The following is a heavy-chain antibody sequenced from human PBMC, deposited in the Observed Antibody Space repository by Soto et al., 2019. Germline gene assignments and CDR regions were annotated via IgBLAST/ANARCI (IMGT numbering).Heavy chain of an antibody. CDR3: AMVRGVIVNWFDP. CDR2: FDPEDGET. CDR1: GYTLTELS. Sequence: GASVKVSCKVSGYTLTELSMHWVRQAPGKGLEWMGGFDPEDGETIYAQKLQGRVTMTKDTSTDTAYMELSSLRSEDTAVYYCAMVRGVIVNWFDPWGQGTLVTVSS. D-gene: IGHD3-10*01. J-gene: IGHJ5*02. V-gene: IGHV1-24*01.